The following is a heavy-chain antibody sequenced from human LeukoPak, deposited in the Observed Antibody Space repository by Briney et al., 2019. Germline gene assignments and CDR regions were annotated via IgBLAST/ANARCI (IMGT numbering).Heavy chain of an antibody. Sequence: SETLSLTCTVSGGSISSYYWSWIRQPPGKGLEWIGYIYYSGSTNYNPSLKSRVTISVDTSKNQFSLKLSSVTAADTAVYYCARDGMVRGATYPEYCFDYWGQGTLVTVSS. D-gene: IGHD3-10*01. CDR2: IYYSGST. CDR1: GGSISSYY. V-gene: IGHV4-59*01. CDR3: ARDGMVRGATYPEYCFDY. J-gene: IGHJ4*02.